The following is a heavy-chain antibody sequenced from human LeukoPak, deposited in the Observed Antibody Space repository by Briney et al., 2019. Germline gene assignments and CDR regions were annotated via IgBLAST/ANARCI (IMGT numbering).Heavy chain of an antibody. CDR2: ISYDGSNK. CDR3: AKVHGSGKSVNQYFDY. Sequence: PGGSLRLSCAASGFTFSSYGMHWVRQAPGKGLEWVAVISYDGSNKYYADSVKGRFTISRDNSKNTLYLQMNSLRAEDTAVYYCAKVHGSGKSVNQYFDYWGQGTLVTVSS. J-gene: IGHJ4*02. V-gene: IGHV3-30*18. CDR1: GFTFSSYG. D-gene: IGHD3-10*01.